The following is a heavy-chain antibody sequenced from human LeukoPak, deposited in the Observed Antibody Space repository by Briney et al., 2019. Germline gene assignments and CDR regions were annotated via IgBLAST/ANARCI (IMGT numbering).Heavy chain of an antibody. V-gene: IGHV3-21*01. J-gene: IGHJ4*02. CDR2: ISSSSFYI. Sequence: GGSLRLSCAASGFTFSSYSMTWVRHVPEKGLEWVSSISSSSFYIYYADSMKGRFTISRDNARNSLFLQMNCLRAEDTALYYCARVRDDTNEGYPDFWGQGTLVTVSS. CDR1: GFTFSSYS. D-gene: IGHD3-9*01. CDR3: ARVRDDTNEGYPDF.